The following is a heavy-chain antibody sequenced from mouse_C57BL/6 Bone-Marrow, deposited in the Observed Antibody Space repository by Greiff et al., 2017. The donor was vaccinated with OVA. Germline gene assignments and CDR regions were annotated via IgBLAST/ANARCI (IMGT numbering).Heavy chain of an antibody. J-gene: IGHJ3*01. CDR2: IYPSDSET. Sequence: VQLKQPGAELVRPGSSVKLPCKASGYTFTSYWMDWVKQRPGQGLEWIGNIYPSDSETHYNQKFKDKATLTVDKSSSTAYMQLSSLTSEVSAVYYCARCSITTVGATGAWFADWGKGTLVTVSA. D-gene: IGHD1-1*01. CDR3: ARCSITTVGATGAWFAD. CDR1: GYTFTSYW. V-gene: IGHV1-61*01.